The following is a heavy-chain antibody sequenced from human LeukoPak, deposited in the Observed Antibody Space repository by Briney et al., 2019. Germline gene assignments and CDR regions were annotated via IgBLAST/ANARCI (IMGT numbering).Heavy chain of an antibody. J-gene: IGHJ6*02. CDR2: INHSGST. Sequence: SETLSLTCAVYGGSFSGYYWSWIRQPPGKGLEWIGEINHSGSTNYNPSLKSRVTISVDTSKNQFSLKLSSVTAADTAVYYCARVAVTTYYYYYGMDVWGQGTTVTVSS. V-gene: IGHV4-34*01. CDR3: ARVAVTTYYYYYGMDV. D-gene: IGHD4-11*01. CDR1: GGSFSGYY.